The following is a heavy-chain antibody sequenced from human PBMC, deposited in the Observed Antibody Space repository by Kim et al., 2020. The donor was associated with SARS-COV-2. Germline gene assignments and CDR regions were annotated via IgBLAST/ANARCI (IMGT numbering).Heavy chain of an antibody. Sequence: GESLKISCKGSGYSFTSYWIGWVRQMPGKGLEWMGIIYPGDSDTRYSPSFQGQVTISADKSISTAYLQWSSLKASDTAMYYCARLAHPTTVTTEGGFDYWGQGTLVTVSS. CDR2: IYPGDSDT. J-gene: IGHJ4*02. V-gene: IGHV5-51*01. D-gene: IGHD4-17*01. CDR1: GYSFTSYW. CDR3: ARLAHPTTVTTEGGFDY.